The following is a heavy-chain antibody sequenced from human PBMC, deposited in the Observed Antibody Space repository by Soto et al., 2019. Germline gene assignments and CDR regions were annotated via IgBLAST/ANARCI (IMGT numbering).Heavy chain of an antibody. CDR3: ARGRDYYDSSGYYPLAY. Sequence: LRLSCAASGFTFSRYAMHWVRQAPGKGLEWVSYISSSTTYINYADSVKGRFTISRDNAKNSLYLRMNSLRAEDTAVYYCARGRDYYDSSGYYPLAYWGQGTLVTVSS. CDR1: GFTFSRYA. V-gene: IGHV3-21*05. CDR2: ISSSTTYI. D-gene: IGHD3-22*01. J-gene: IGHJ4*02.